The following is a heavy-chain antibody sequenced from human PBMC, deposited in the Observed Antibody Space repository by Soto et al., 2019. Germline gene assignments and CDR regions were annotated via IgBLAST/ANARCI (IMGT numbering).Heavy chain of an antibody. Sequence: ASVKVSCKASGYTFMSYGISWVRQTPGQGLEWMGWISAYIGNTNYAQKIQGRVTMTTDTSTSTVYMELRSLRSDDTAVYYCARDAAVGLFDYWGQGTLVTVSS. D-gene: IGHD1-26*01. CDR1: GYTFMSYG. J-gene: IGHJ4*02. V-gene: IGHV1-18*01. CDR3: ARDAAVGLFDY. CDR2: ISAYIGNT.